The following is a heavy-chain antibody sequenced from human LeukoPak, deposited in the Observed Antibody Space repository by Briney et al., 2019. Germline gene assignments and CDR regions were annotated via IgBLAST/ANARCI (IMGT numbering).Heavy chain of an antibody. D-gene: IGHD3-22*01. CDR2: IIPIFDTA. Sequence: EASVKVSCKASGGTFSSYAISWVRQAPGQGLELMGRIIPIFDTANYAQKFQGRVTITTDESTSTAYMELSSLRSEDTAVYYCARDLENYYDSSGPVFDYWGQGTLVTVSS. J-gene: IGHJ4*02. CDR3: ARDLENYYDSSGPVFDY. CDR1: GGTFSSYA. V-gene: IGHV1-69*05.